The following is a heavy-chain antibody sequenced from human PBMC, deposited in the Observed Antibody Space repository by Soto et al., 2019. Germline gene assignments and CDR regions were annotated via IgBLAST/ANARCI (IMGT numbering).Heavy chain of an antibody. J-gene: IGHJ6*02. CDR2: ISSRSYTI. CDR3: ARGGSSSDNGMAV. CDR1: GFTFSTYS. D-gene: IGHD6-6*01. V-gene: IGHV3-48*02. Sequence: EVKLVESGGDLVQPGGSLRLSCAASGFTFSTYSMNWVRQAPGKGLEWVSYISSRSYTIYYVDSVKVRFTISRDNAKNSLYLQMNSLRYEDTAVYYCARGGSSSDNGMAVWGQGTTVTVSS.